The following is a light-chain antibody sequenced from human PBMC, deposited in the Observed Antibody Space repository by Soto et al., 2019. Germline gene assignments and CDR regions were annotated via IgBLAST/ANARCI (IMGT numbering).Light chain of an antibody. CDR1: SSNIGDNF. V-gene: IGLV1-47*01. CDR2: RND. Sequence: QSVLTQPPSVSGTPGQRITISCSGDSSNIGDNFVYWYQQVPETAPKLLIYRNDERPSGVPDRFSASKSGTSASLAISGLRSDDEADYYCATWDDSFRGLFGGGTKLTVL. CDR3: ATWDDSFRGL. J-gene: IGLJ3*02.